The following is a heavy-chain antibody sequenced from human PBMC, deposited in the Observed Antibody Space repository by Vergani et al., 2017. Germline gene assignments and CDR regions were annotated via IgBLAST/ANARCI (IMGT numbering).Heavy chain of an antibody. D-gene: IGHD6-13*01. CDR1: GGSISSGSYY. Sequence: QVQLQESGPGLVKPSQTLSLTCTVSGGSISSGSYYWSWIRQPAGKGLEWIGRIYTSGSTNYNPSLKSRVTISVDTSKNQFSLKLSSVTAADTAVYYCASGGYGAAAGSYYYYGMDVWGQGTTVTVSS. CDR3: ASGGYGAAAGSYYYYGMDV. J-gene: IGHJ6*02. V-gene: IGHV4-61*02. CDR2: IYTSGST.